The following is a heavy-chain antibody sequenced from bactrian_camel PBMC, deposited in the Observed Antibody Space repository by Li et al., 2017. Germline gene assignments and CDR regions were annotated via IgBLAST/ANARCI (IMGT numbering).Heavy chain of an antibody. CDR1: GNIASSYC. Sequence: HVQLVESGGGSVQAGGSLRLSCAASGNIASSYCMGWFRQAPGKEREGVASVDNIGIIRYADSVKGRFTISQDHAENTLYLQMNDLKPEDTAMYYCAARDAWRAYSGPRDIPPPEFLYKYWGQGTQVTVS. CDR2: VDNIGII. CDR3: AARDAWRAYSGPRDIPPPEFLYKY. J-gene: IGHJ4*01. V-gene: IGHV3S53*01. D-gene: IGHD1*01.